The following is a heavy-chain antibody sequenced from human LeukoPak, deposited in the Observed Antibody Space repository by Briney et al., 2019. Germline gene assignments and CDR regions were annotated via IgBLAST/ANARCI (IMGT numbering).Heavy chain of an antibody. CDR2: LYTGGNT. J-gene: IGHJ4*02. CDR1: GFTVSSNY. V-gene: IGHV3-66*01. D-gene: IGHD5-18*01. Sequence: GGSLRLSCAASGFTVSSNYMSWVRQAPGKGLEWVSVLYTGGNTYYADSVKGRFTTSRDNSKNTLYLQMNSLRGGDTAVYYCARVGSGDIYGYGDYWGQGTLVTVSS. CDR3: ARVGSGDIYGYGDY.